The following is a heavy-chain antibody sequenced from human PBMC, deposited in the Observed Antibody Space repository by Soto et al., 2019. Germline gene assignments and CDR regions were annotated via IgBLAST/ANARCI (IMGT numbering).Heavy chain of an antibody. V-gene: IGHV4-59*01. Sequence: SETLSLTCTVSGGSISSYYWSWIRQPPGKGLEWIGYIYYSGSTNYNPSLKSRVTISVDTSKNQFSLKLSSVTAADTAVYYCASARTEIVVVPAYYYMDVWGKGTTVTVSS. CDR1: GGSISSYY. CDR3: ASARTEIVVVPAYYYMDV. J-gene: IGHJ6*03. D-gene: IGHD2-2*01. CDR2: IYYSGST.